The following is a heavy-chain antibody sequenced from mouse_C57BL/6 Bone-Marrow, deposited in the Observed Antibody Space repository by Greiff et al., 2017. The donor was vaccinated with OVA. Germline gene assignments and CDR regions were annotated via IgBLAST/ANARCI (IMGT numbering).Heavy chain of an antibody. CDR1: GYTFTSYW. J-gene: IGHJ4*01. Sequence: QVQLQQPGAELVKPGASVKMSCKASGYTFTSYWITWVKQRPGQGLEWIGDIYPGSGSTNYNEKFKSKATLTVDTSSSTAYMQLSSLTSEDSAVYYCARWGVVAPYYAMDYWGQGTSVTVSS. V-gene: IGHV1-55*01. CDR3: ARWGVVAPYYAMDY. D-gene: IGHD1-1*01. CDR2: IYPGSGST.